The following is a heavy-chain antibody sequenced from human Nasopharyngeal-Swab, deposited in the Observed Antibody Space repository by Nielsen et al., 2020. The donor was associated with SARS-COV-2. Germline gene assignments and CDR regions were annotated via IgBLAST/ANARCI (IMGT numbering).Heavy chain of an antibody. J-gene: IGHJ6*02. V-gene: IGHV4-59*13. Sequence: SETLSLTCTVSGGSISSYYWSWIRQPPGKGMERIGYIYYSGSTNYNPSLKSRVTISVDTSKNQFSLKLSSVTAADTAVYYCAREERDGLIPRYYYYYGMDVWGQGTTVTVSS. CDR2: IYYSGST. CDR3: AREERDGLIPRYYYYYGMDV. CDR1: GGSISSYY. D-gene: IGHD2-21*01.